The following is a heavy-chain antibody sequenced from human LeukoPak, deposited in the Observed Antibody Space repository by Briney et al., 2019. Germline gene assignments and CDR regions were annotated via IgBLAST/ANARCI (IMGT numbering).Heavy chain of an antibody. D-gene: IGHD3-9*01. CDR2: IYHSGST. CDR3: ARGPRYFDWLFLFDY. J-gene: IGHJ4*02. V-gene: IGHV4-4*02. Sequence: GSLRLSCAASGFTFSSYAMSWVRQAPGKGLEWIGEIYHSGSTNYNPSLKSRVTISVDKSKNQFSLKLSSVTAADTAVYYCARGPRYFDWLFLFDYWGQGTLVTVSS. CDR1: GFTFSSYAM.